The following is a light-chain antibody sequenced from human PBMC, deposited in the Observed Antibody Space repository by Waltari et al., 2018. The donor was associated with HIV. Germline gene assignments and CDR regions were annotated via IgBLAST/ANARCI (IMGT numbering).Light chain of an antibody. J-gene: IGKJ2*01. V-gene: IGKV2-24*01. CDR3: MQATQFPHT. Sequence: DIVMTQTPLSFPVSLGQPASVSCRSRQTIVHSDGKTYLTWLQQRPGQPPRLLIYMISNLFCGVPDRFSGSGAGTDFTLKIRRVEAEDVGIYYCMQATQFPHTFGQGTKLEIK. CDR1: QTIVHSDGKTY. CDR2: MIS.